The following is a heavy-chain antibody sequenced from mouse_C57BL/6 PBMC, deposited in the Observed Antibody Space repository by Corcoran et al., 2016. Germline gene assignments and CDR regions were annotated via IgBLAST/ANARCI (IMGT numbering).Heavy chain of an antibody. Sequence: QVQLQQSGAELVKPGASVKISCKASGYAFSSYWMNWVKQRPGKGLEWIGQIYPGDGDTNYNRKFKGKATLTADKSSSTAYMQLSSLTSEDSAVYFCARIYDYDDFDYWGQGTTLTVSS. D-gene: IGHD2-4*01. J-gene: IGHJ2*01. CDR2: IYPGDGDT. V-gene: IGHV1-80*01. CDR3: ARIYDYDDFDY. CDR1: GYAFSSYW.